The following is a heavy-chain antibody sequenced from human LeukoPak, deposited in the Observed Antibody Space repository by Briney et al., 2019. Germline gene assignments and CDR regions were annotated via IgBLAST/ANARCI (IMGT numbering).Heavy chain of an antibody. D-gene: IGHD3-22*01. CDR1: GGSFSGYY. V-gene: IGHV4-34*01. Sequence: SETLSLTCAVYGGSFSGYYWSWIRQPPGKGLEWIGEINHSGSTNYNPSLKSRVTISVDTSKNQFSLKLSSVTAADTAVYYCARGDPYEGSADSSGYYLDYWGQGTLVTVSS. CDR3: ARGDPYEGSADSSGYYLDY. J-gene: IGHJ4*02. CDR2: INHSGST.